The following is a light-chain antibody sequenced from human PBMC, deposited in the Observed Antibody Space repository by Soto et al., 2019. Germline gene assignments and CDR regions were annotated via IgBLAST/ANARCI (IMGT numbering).Light chain of an antibody. Sequence: QSVLTHPPSASGAPGQRVTISCSGSSSNIGSNPVNWYQQLPGTAPKLLIYTDNERPSGVPDRFSGSKSGTSASLAIGGLQSEDEADYYCATWDDSLSGPVFGGGTKLTVL. J-gene: IGLJ3*02. CDR3: ATWDDSLSGPV. V-gene: IGLV1-44*01. CDR2: TDN. CDR1: SSNIGSNP.